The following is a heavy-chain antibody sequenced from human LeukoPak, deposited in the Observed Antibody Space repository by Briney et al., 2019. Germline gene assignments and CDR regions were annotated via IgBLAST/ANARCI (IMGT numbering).Heavy chain of an antibody. CDR2: INERGSST. J-gene: IGHJ4*02. CDR1: GFTFSNSW. D-gene: IGHD6-6*01. V-gene: IGHV3-74*01. CDR3: ARDSEEYSSSSLGY. Sequence: GGSLRLSCAASGFTFSNSWLHWVRQAPGKGLVWVSRINERGSSTSYADSVKGRFTISRDNAKNTLYLQMNSLRAEDTAVYYCARDSEEYSSSSLGYWGQGTLVTVSS.